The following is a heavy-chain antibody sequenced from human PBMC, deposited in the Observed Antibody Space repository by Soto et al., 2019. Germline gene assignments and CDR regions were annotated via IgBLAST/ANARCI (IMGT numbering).Heavy chain of an antibody. J-gene: IGHJ5*02. CDR1: GFTFSTYA. V-gene: IGHV3-23*01. Sequence: PGGSLRLSCAATGFTFSTYAMSWVRQAPGKGLEWVSGISGGGGTTHYAESVKGRFIISRDNSKSTVYLQMNSLRADDTAVYYCAKGGGWMGGGFGRNFAPWGKGPQVTVPS. CDR2: ISGGGGTT. CDR3: AKGGGWMGGGFGRNFAP. D-gene: IGHD2-15*01.